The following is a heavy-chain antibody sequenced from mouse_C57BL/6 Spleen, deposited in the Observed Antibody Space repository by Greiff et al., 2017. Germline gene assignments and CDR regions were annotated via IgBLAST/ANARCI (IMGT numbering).Heavy chain of an antibody. D-gene: IGHD3-2*02. CDR3: ARRRGDSSGYDAY. CDR2: IYPRSGTT. CDR1: GYTFTSYG. J-gene: IGHJ3*01. Sequence: VQLQQPGAELARPGASVKLSCKASGYTFTSYGISWVKQRTGQGLEWIGEIYPRSGTTYYNEKFKGKATLTADKSSSTAYMELRSLTSEDSAVYFCARRRGDSSGYDAYWGQGTLVTVSA. V-gene: IGHV1-81*01.